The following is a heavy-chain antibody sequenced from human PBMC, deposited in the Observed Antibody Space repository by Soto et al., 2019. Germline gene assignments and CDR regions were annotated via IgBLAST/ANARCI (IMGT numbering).Heavy chain of an antibody. Sequence: QITLKESGPTLVKPTQTLTLTFTFSGFSLSTSGVCVCWIRQPPGKALGWLALIYWDDDKRYSPSLKSRLIITKDTSKNQVVLTMTNMDPVDTATYYCAHRRSSGWSDDAFDIWGQGTMVTVSS. CDR2: IYWDDDK. CDR1: GFSLSTSGVC. CDR3: AHRRSSGWSDDAFDI. D-gene: IGHD6-19*01. V-gene: IGHV2-5*02. J-gene: IGHJ3*02.